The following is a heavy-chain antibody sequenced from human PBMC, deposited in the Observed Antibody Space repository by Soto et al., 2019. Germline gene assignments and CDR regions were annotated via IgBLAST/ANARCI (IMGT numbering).Heavy chain of an antibody. J-gene: IGHJ5*02. D-gene: IGHD1-7*01. CDR1: GGSFSGYY. CDR2: INNSGST. CDR3: ARGQTGTTWGAGIPQPRNNWFDP. Sequence: TSETLSLTCAGYGGSFSGYYWSWIRQPPGKVLEWIGEINNSGSTKYNPSLKSRVNISVDTSKTQFSLKLSSVPAADTAVYYCARGQTGTTWGAGIPQPRNNWFDPWGQGTLVTVSS. V-gene: IGHV4-34*01.